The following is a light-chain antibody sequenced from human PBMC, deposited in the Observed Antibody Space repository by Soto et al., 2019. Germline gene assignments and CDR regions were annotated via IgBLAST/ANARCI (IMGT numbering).Light chain of an antibody. CDR1: SSDVGGYNY. CDR2: DVD. CDR3: QSYDSGFGGLV. J-gene: IGLJ3*02. V-gene: IGLV2-11*01. Sequence: QSALTQPRSVSGSPGQSVTISCTGTSSDVGGYNYVSWYQHHPGKAPKLMIYDVDKRPSGVPDRFSGSKSGNTASLTISGLQAEDEADYFCQSYDSGFGGLVFGGGTKLTVL.